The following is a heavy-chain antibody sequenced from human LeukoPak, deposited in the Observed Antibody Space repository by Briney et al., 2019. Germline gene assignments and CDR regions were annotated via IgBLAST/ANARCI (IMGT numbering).Heavy chain of an antibody. D-gene: IGHD3-22*01. Sequence: PGGSLRLSCAASGFTFSTYSMYWVRQAPGKGLEWISYISSSSSTIYYADSVKGRFTISRDNAWNSLYLQMDSLRAEDTAVYYCASFPDSSGPYRGQGTLVTVSS. CDR3: ASFPDSSGPY. V-gene: IGHV3-48*01. J-gene: IGHJ4*02. CDR1: GFTFSTYS. CDR2: ISSSSSTI.